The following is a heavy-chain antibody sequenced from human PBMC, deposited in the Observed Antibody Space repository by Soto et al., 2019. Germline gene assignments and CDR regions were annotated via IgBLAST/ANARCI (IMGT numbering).Heavy chain of an antibody. J-gene: IGHJ6*02. V-gene: IGHV4-30-4*08. CDR1: GGTLRRGYYY. CDR2: IYYSGDT. Sequence: TVSGGTLRRGYYYLCWILHQNKKGLEWIGNIYYSGDTYYKPSLKSRLIISIDASKNQFTLKVGSVTAADKAVYYCASSPLYGMDVWGQWTTGTVS. CDR3: ASSPLYGMDV.